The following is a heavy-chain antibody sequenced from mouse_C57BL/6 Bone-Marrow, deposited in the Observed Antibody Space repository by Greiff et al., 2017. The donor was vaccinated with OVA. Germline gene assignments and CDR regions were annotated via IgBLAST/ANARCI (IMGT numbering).Heavy chain of an antibody. CDR3: TREDYGSSY. D-gene: IGHD1-1*01. J-gene: IGHJ3*01. CDR2: ISSGGDYI. V-gene: IGHV5-9-1*02. Sequence: KLVESGEGLVKPGGSLQLSCAASGFTFSSYAMSWVRQTPEKRLEWVAYISSGGDYIYYADTVKGRFTISRDNARNTLYLQMSSLKSEDTAMYYCTREDYGSSYWGQGTLVTVSA. CDR1: GFTFSSYA.